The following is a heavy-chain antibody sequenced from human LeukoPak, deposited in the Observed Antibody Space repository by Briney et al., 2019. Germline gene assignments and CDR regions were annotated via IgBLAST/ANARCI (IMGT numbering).Heavy chain of an antibody. CDR1: GITLNNYG. D-gene: IGHD3-22*01. CDR3: AKRGLVIRVILVGFHKEAYYFDS. V-gene: IGHV3-23*01. J-gene: IGHJ4*02. Sequence: PAESLRLSCAVSGITLNNYGMSWVRLPPGKGLEWVAGISGSGGRTNYADSVKGRFTISRDNAKNTLYLQMNSLRAEDTAMYFCAKRGLVIRVILVGFHKEAYYFDSWGQGALVTVSS. CDR2: ISGSGGRT.